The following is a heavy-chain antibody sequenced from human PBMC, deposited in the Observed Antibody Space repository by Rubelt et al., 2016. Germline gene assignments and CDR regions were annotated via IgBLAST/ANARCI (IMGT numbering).Heavy chain of an antibody. CDR2: INHSGST. CDR1: GGSFSGYY. CDR3: ASHFDAFDI. V-gene: IGHV4-34*01. J-gene: IGHJ3*02. Sequence: QVQLQQWGAGLLKPSETLSLTCAVYGGSFSGYYWSWIRQPPGKGLEWIGEINHSGSTNYNPSLKSRVTLSVDTSKNQFALKLSSVTAADTAVYYCASHFDAFDIWGQGTMVTVSS.